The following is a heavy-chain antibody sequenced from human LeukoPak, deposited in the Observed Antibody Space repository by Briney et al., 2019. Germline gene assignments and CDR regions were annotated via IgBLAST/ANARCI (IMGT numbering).Heavy chain of an antibody. J-gene: IGHJ4*02. CDR3: ARQWLAQFDY. CDR1: GFTLSSYE. Sequence: GGSLRLSRAASGFTLSSYEMNWVRQAPGKGLEWVSYISSSGSTIYYADSVKGRFTISRDSAKNSLYLQMNSLRAEDTAVYYCARQWLAQFDYWGQGALVTVSS. D-gene: IGHD6-19*01. CDR2: ISSSGSTI. V-gene: IGHV3-48*03.